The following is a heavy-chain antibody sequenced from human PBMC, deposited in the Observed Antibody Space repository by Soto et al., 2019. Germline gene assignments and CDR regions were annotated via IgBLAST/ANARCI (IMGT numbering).Heavy chain of an antibody. D-gene: IGHD3-16*01. CDR3: ARATLGGEAPQPYDAFDI. CDR1: GYTFTGYY. V-gene: IGHV1-2*02. CDR2: INPNSGGT. Sequence: GASVKVSCKASGYTFTGYYMHWVRQAPGQGLEWMGWINPNSGGTNYAQKFQGRVTMTRDTSISTAYMELSRLRSDDTAVYYCARATLGGEAPQPYDAFDIWGQGTMVTVSS. J-gene: IGHJ3*02.